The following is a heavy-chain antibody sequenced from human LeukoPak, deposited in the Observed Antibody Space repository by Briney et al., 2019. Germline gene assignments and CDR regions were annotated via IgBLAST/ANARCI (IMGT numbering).Heavy chain of an antibody. CDR1: GFSFSSYG. J-gene: IGHJ4*02. V-gene: IGHV3-33*01. Sequence: GGSLRLSCAASGFSFSSYGMHWVRQAPGKGLEWVAIIWYDGSNKYYTDSVKGRFTISRDNSKNTLYLQMNSLRAEDTAVYYCARVQGVWPEYYFDYWGQGTLVTVSS. CDR2: IWYDGSNK. D-gene: IGHD2-21*01. CDR3: ARVQGVWPEYYFDY.